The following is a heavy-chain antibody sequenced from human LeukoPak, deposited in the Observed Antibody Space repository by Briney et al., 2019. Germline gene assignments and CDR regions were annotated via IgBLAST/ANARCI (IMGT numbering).Heavy chain of an antibody. CDR2: ISGSGDAT. Sequence: HSGGSLRLSCAASGFTFSDYAMSWVRQAPEKGLEWVSAISGSGDATKYADSVKGRFTISRDNSKNTLYLQMNSLRVDDTAVYYCAKRGLGAPAGRLLGNWGQGALVTVSS. CDR1: GFTFSDYA. D-gene: IGHD6-13*01. V-gene: IGHV3-23*01. CDR3: AKRGLGAPAGRLLGN. J-gene: IGHJ4*02.